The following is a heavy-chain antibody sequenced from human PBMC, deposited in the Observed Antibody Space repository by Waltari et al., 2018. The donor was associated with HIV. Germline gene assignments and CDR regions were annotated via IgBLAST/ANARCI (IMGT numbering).Heavy chain of an antibody. CDR1: GGSISSGSYY. Sequence: QVQLQESGPGLVKPSQTLSLTCTVSGGSISSGSYYWSWIRQPTGKRLEWIGHNYTNGSTKYNPSLKSRVTISVDTSKNHVSLKLNSVPAADPAVYYWARDDPDSGGNNWFDPWGQGALVTVSA. D-gene: IGHD2-15*01. V-gene: IGHV4-61*02. CDR3: ARDDPDSGGNNWFDP. J-gene: IGHJ5*02. CDR2: NYTNGST.